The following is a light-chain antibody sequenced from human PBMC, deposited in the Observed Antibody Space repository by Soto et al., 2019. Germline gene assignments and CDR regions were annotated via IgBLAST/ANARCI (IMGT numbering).Light chain of an antibody. J-gene: IGLJ1*01. CDR1: SSDVGGYNY. CDR3: SSYTSSTTLDV. CDR2: DVS. V-gene: IGLV2-14*01. Sequence: QSALTQPASVSGSPGQSITISCTGTSSDVGGYNYVSWYQQHPGKAPKLMIYDVSNRPSGVSNRFSGSKSGNTASLTISGLQAEDEADDCCSSYTSSTTLDVFGTGTKVTVL.